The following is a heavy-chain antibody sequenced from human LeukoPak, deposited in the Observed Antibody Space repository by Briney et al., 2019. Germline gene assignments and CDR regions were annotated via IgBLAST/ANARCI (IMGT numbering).Heavy chain of an antibody. Sequence: GGSLRLSCAASGFTFSDYWMSWVRQAPGQALEWVANIKHDGSENYYVDSVKGRFTISRDNARNSLYLQMNSLRAEDTAVYYCARDRYSGFETHFDYWGQGTLVTVHS. CDR1: GFTFSDYW. D-gene: IGHD5-12*01. CDR2: IKHDGSEN. V-gene: IGHV3-7*01. J-gene: IGHJ4*02. CDR3: ARDRYSGFETHFDY.